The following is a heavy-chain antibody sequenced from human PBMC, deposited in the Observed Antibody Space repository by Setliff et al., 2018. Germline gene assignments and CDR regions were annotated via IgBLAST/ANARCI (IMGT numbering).Heavy chain of an antibody. D-gene: IGHD3-9*01. V-gene: IGHV1-69*10. CDR2: IIPIVGVG. Sequence: GASVKVSCKASGGSFSSSTVSWVRQAPGRGLEWMGGIIPIVGVGTYPQNFQDRVTITADRSTSTAHLILNSLTTEDTAVYYCARGLRNFDSLLYWGQGTLVTVSS. CDR1: GGSFSSST. J-gene: IGHJ4*02. CDR3: ARGLRNFDSLLY.